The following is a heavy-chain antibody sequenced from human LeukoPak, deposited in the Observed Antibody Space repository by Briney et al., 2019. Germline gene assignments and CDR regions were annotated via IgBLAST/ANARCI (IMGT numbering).Heavy chain of an antibody. Sequence: PGGSLRLSCAASGFAFSSYAMSWVRQAPGKGLEWVSAISGSGGSTYYADSVKGRFTISRDNSKNPLYLQMNSLRAEDTAVYYCAKDLMYYYGSGSYWDYWGQGTLVTVSS. J-gene: IGHJ4*02. D-gene: IGHD3-10*01. V-gene: IGHV3-23*01. CDR1: GFAFSSYA. CDR2: ISGSGGST. CDR3: AKDLMYYYGSGSYWDY.